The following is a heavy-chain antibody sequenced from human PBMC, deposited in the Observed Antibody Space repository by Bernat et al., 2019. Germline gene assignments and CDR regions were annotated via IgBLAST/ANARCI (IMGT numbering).Heavy chain of an antibody. D-gene: IGHD4-17*01. Sequence: QVQLVQSGAEVKKPGASVRVSCKASGYTFATFYLHWVRQAPGQGLEWMGIINPRGGSPTYSPKFQGRFTMTTDTSTSTVYMELSSLRYEDTAVYYYARGQTSVNSEFDYWGQGTLVTVSS. J-gene: IGHJ4*02. CDR3: ARGQTSVNSEFDY. CDR1: GYTFATFY. CDR2: INPRGGSP. V-gene: IGHV1-46*01.